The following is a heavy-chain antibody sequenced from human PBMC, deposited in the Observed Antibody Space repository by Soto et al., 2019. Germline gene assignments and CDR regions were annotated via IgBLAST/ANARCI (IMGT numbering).Heavy chain of an antibody. J-gene: IGHJ3*02. CDR1: GGSFSGYY. CDR3: ARGRVEMATIEAFDI. CDR2: INHSGST. V-gene: IGHV4-34*01. Sequence: SETLSLTCAVYGGSFSGYYWSWIRQPPGKGLEWIGEINHSGSTNYNPSLKSRVTISVDTSKNQFSLKLSSVTAADTAVYYCARGRVEMATIEAFDIWGQGTMVTVSS. D-gene: IGHD5-12*01.